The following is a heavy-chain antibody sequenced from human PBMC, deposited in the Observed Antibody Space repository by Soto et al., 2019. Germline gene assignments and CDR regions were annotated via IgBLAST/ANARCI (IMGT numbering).Heavy chain of an antibody. CDR1: GFTFSSDS. Sequence: VGSLRLSCAASGFTFSSDSMNWVRQAPGKGLEWVSSISSSSSYIYYADSVKGRFTISRDNAKNSLYLQMNSLRAEDTAVYYCASPSMVRGVIIAYGMDVWGQGTTVTVSS. CDR3: ASPSMVRGVIIAYGMDV. D-gene: IGHD3-10*01. J-gene: IGHJ6*02. V-gene: IGHV3-21*01. CDR2: ISSSSSYI.